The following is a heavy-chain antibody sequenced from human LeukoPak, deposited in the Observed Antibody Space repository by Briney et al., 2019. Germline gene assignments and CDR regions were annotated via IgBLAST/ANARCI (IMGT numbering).Heavy chain of an antibody. D-gene: IGHD2-2*01. CDR1: GYTFTSYD. CDR2: MNPNSGNT. Sequence: ASVKVSCKASGYTFTSYDINWVRQATGQGLEWMGWMNPNSGNTGYAQKFQGRVTMTRNTSISTAYMELRSLRSDDTAVYYCARASTTVPVNWFDPWGQGTLVTVSS. J-gene: IGHJ5*02. CDR3: ARASTTVPVNWFDP. V-gene: IGHV1-8*01.